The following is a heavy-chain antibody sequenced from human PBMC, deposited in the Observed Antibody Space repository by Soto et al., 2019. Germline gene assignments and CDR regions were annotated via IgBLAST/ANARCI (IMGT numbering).Heavy chain of an antibody. CDR1: GYSFTSYG. CDR3: ARVLDIVVVPAANFDY. Sequence: ASAKVSCKDSGYSFTSYGISWVRQAPGQGLEWMGWISAYNGNTNYAQKLQGRVTMTTDTSTSTAYMELRSLRSDDTAVYYCARVLDIVVVPAANFDYWGQGTLVTVSS. V-gene: IGHV1-18*01. J-gene: IGHJ4*02. CDR2: ISAYNGNT. D-gene: IGHD2-2*03.